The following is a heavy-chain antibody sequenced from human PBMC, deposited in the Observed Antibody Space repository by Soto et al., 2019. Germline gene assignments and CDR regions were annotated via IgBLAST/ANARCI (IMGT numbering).Heavy chain of an antibody. Sequence: EVQLVESGGGLVKPGGSLRLSCAASGFTFTRYSMNWVRQASGQGLEWVSSISSTTNYIYYADSMKGRFTVSRDNAKNSVYLDMNSLSAEDTAVYYCARESEDLTSNFDYWGQGTLVTVSS. J-gene: IGHJ4*02. CDR3: ARESEDLTSNFDY. CDR2: ISSTTNYI. CDR1: GFTFTRYS. V-gene: IGHV3-21*01.